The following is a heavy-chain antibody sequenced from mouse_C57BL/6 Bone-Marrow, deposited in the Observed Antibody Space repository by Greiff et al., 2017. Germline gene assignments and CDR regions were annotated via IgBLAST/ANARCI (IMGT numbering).Heavy chain of an antibody. CDR3: ASYGNLYYFDY. V-gene: IGHV1-82*01. CDR2: IYPGDGDT. CDR1: GYAFSSSW. J-gene: IGHJ2*01. Sequence: VQLQESGPELVKPGASVKISCKASGYAFSSSWMNWVKQRPGKGLEWIGRIYPGDGDTNYNGKFKGKATLTADKSSSTAYMQLSSLTSEDSAVYFCASYGNLYYFDYWGQGTTLTVSS. D-gene: IGHD2-1*01.